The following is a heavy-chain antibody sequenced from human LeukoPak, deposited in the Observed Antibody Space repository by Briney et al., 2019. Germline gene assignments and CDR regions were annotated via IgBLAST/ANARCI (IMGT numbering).Heavy chain of an antibody. J-gene: IGHJ5*02. V-gene: IGHV3-23*01. CDR3: AKGRAAGLLDWFDP. Sequence: GGSLRLSCAASGFTFNNYAMSWVRQAPGKGLEWVSTIVGGGDGTYYVDSVKGRFAVSRDNSMNTLYLHMSSLRADDAAVYYCAKGRAAGLLDWFDPRGQGTLVTVSS. CDR1: GFTFNNYA. D-gene: IGHD6-19*01. CDR2: IVGGGDGT.